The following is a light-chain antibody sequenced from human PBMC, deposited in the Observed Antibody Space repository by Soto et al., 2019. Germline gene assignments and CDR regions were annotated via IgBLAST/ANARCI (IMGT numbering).Light chain of an antibody. CDR2: SAS. CDR1: QDISVY. Sequence: DIQMTQSPSSLSASVGDRVTITCRASQDISVYLAWYQQKPEKVPKLLIYSASTLQSWVPSRFSGTGSGTDFTLTISSLQPEDVATSFCQKFNTAPLTFGQGTRLEIK. CDR3: QKFNTAPLT. V-gene: IGKV1-27*01. J-gene: IGKJ5*01.